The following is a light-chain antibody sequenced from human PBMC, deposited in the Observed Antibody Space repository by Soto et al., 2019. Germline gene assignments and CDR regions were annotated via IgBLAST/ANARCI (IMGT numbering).Light chain of an antibody. CDR2: AAS. CDR3: QKSYSTPRK. V-gene: IGKV1-39*01. J-gene: IGKJ1*01. CDR1: QSISNS. Sequence: DSQMPQSPSSLSASVLDIFPISCMASQSISNSLNWYQQKPGKAPKLLIYAASSLQSGVPSRFSGSGSGTDFTLTISSLQPEDFATYYCQKSYSTPRKCGQGTKGDIK.